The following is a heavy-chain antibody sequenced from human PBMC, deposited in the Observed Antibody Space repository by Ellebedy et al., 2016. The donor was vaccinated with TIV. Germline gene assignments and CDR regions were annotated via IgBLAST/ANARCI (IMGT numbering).Heavy chain of an antibody. CDR1: GGSFSGYY. CDR3: VRHGPYGDYFRESAYGMDV. CDR2: INHSGST. D-gene: IGHD4-17*01. V-gene: IGHV4-34*01. Sequence: SETLSLXCAVYGGSFSGYYWSWIRQPPGKGLEWIGEINHSGSTNYNPSLKSRVTISVDTSKNQFSLKLSSVTAADTAVYYCVRHGPYGDYFRESAYGMDVWGQGTTVTVSS. J-gene: IGHJ6*02.